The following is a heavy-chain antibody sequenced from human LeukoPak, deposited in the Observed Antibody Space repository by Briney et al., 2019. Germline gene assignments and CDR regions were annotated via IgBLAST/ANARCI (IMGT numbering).Heavy chain of an antibody. CDR3: ARSISSSSSFDY. J-gene: IGHJ4*02. CDR2: ISYSGAST. V-gene: IGHV3-23*01. D-gene: IGHD6-6*01. CDR1: GFTFGNYA. Sequence: PGGSLRLSCATSGFTFGNYAMNWVRQAPGKGLEWVSGISYSGASTYYGDSVKGRFTISRDNAENTLYLQMNTLGAEDTAIYYCARSISSSSSFDYWGQGTLVTVSS.